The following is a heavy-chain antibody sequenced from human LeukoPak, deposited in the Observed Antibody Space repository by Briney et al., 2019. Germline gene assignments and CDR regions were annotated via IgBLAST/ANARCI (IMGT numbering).Heavy chain of an antibody. Sequence: GGSLRLSCAASGFTFSSYWMNWVRQAPGKGLVWVSRIASDGSSTTYADSVKGRFTISRDNAKNSLYLQMNSLRAEDTAVYYCARAAAGTFDYWGQGTLVTVSS. CDR2: IASDGSST. V-gene: IGHV3-74*01. J-gene: IGHJ4*02. D-gene: IGHD6-13*01. CDR1: GFTFSSYW. CDR3: ARAAAGTFDY.